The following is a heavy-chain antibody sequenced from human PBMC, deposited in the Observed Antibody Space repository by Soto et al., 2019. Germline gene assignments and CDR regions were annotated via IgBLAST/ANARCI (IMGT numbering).Heavy chain of an antibody. CDR1: GGSITINTHY. V-gene: IGHV4-39*07. J-gene: IGHJ6*02. Sequence: SETLSLTCTVSGGSITINTHYWGWIRQPPGKGLEWIGSIDYTGRTYYNPSLESRVTISVDTSKNQFSLKLNSVTAADTAVYYCERDLWGYCGNDCYPLDVWGQGTTVTVSS. D-gene: IGHD2-21*02. CDR2: IDYTGRT. CDR3: ERDLWGYCGNDCYPLDV.